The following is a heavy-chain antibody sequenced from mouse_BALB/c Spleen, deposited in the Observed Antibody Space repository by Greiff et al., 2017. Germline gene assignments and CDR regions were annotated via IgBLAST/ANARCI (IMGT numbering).Heavy chain of an antibody. D-gene: IGHD4-1*01. V-gene: IGHV3-2*02. Sequence: LKESGPGLVKPSQSLSLTCTVTGYSITSDYAWNWIRQFPGNKLEWMGYISYSGSTSYNPSLKSRISITRDTSKNQFFLQLNSVTTEDTATYYCARSLGRYAMDYWGQGTSVTVSS. J-gene: IGHJ4*01. CDR3: ARSLGRYAMDY. CDR2: ISYSGST. CDR1: GYSITSDYA.